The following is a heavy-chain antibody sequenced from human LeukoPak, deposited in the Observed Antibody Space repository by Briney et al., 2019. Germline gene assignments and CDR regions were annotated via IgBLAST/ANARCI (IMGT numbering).Heavy chain of an antibody. CDR2: TYYSGNT. CDR1: GGSVSSSTHY. V-gene: IGHV4-39*07. Sequence: SETLSLTCTVSGGSVSSSTHYWGWIRQPPGKGLEWIGSTYYSGNTYYNLSFKSRVTISVDTSKNQFSLKLSSVTAADTAVYYCARDTAREYYDFWSGQKGGAFDIWGQGTMVTVSS. D-gene: IGHD3-3*01. CDR3: ARDTAREYYDFWSGQKGGAFDI. J-gene: IGHJ3*02.